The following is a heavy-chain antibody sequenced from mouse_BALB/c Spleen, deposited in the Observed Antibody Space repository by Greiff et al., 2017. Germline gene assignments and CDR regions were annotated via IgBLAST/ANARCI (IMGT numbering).Heavy chain of an antibody. CDR3: ARGRTTVVANPYYFDY. Sequence: EVKLMESGGGLVKPGGSLKLSCAASGFTFSSYAMSWVRQTPEKRLEWVASISSGGSTYYPDSVKGRFTISRDNARNILYLQMSSLRSEDTAMYYCARGRTTVVANPYYFDYWGQGTTLTVSS. V-gene: IGHV5-6-5*01. D-gene: IGHD1-1*01. J-gene: IGHJ2*01. CDR2: ISSGGST. CDR1: GFTFSSYA.